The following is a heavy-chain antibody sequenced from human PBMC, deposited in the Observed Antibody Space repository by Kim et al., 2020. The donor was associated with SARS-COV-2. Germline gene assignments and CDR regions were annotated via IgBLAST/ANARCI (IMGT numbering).Heavy chain of an antibody. V-gene: IGHV3-23*01. Sequence: GGSLRLSCVASGFTFRNYGMNWVRQPPGKGLEWVSSISGGGHNTYYAESVEGRFTISRANSKTTLYLQVDSLRAEDTAVYYCAKDEATVTTSGFDYWGQGTLVAASS. J-gene: IGHJ4*02. CDR1: GFTFRNYG. D-gene: IGHD4-17*01. CDR2: ISGGGHNT. CDR3: AKDEATVTTSGFDY.